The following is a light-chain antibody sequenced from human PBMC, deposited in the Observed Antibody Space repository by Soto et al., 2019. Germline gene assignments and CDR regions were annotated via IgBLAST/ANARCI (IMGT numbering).Light chain of an antibody. CDR1: SSNIGAGYD. Sequence: QSVLTQPPSVSGAPGQRVTISCTGSSSNIGAGYDVHWYQPLPGTAPRLLIYGNSNRPSGVPDRFSGYKSGTSASLAITGLQAEDEADYYCQSYDSSLSGYVFGTGTKVTVL. V-gene: IGLV1-40*01. CDR2: GNS. J-gene: IGLJ1*01. CDR3: QSYDSSLSGYV.